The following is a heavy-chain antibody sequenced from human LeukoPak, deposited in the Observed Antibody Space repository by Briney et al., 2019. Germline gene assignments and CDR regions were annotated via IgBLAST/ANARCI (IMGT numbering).Heavy chain of an antibody. D-gene: IGHD4-17*01. J-gene: IGHJ4*02. V-gene: IGHV4-59*12. CDR2: IYYSGST. CDR3: ARDYGDTFDY. Sequence: SETLSLTCTVSGGSISSYYWSWIRQPPGKGLEWIGYIYYSGSTNYNPSLKSRVTISVDTPKKQFSLKLSSVTAADTAVYYCARDYGDTFDYWGQGTLVTVSS. CDR1: GGSISSYY.